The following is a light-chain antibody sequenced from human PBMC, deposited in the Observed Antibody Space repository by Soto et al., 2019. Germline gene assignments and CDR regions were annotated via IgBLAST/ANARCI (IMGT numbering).Light chain of an antibody. J-gene: IGKJ1*01. CDR1: QTVSKF. CDR2: SAS. V-gene: IGKV1-39*01. CDR3: QQTYSLPRT. Sequence: DVQMTQSPSSLSASVGDSVTIACRASQTVSKFVNWYQQKPGKVPDLLIYSASTLYSGVPSRFSGSGSGTKFTLTISNLQPEHFATYYCQQTYSLPRTFAQGTKVDIK.